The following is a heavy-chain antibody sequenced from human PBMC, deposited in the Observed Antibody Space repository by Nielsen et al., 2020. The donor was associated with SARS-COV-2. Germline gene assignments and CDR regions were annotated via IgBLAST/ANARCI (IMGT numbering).Heavy chain of an antibody. CDR3: ARDAAYSRFDY. J-gene: IGHJ4*02. D-gene: IGHD4-11*01. CDR2: INEDGSVV. V-gene: IGHV3-7*05. Sequence: GGSLRLPCAASGLIFSSSWMVWVRQAPGKGLEWVANINEDGSVVNYVDSVKGRFTISRDNAGKSLYLQMNSLRAEDTAVYYCARDAAYSRFDYWGQGTLVTVSS. CDR1: GLIFSSSW.